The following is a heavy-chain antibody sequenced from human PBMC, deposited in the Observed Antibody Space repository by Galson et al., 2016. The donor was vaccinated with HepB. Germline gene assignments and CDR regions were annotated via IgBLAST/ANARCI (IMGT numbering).Heavy chain of an antibody. V-gene: IGHV3-23*01. Sequence: LRLSCAASGFTFTNYAMTWVRQAPWKGLQWVSGISGSINATYYADSVKGRFIISRDDSKNTLYLQMHSLRAEDTALYYCAKLPSRYYGSGAGYGMDILGQGTTVTVSS. CDR1: GFTFTNYA. D-gene: IGHD3-10*01. CDR3: AKLPSRYYGSGAGYGMDI. J-gene: IGHJ6*02. CDR2: ISGSINAT.